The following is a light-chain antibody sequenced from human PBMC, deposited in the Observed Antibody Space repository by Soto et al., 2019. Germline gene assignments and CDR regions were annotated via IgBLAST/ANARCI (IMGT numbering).Light chain of an antibody. V-gene: IGLV2-14*01. J-gene: IGLJ1*01. Sequence: QSALTQPASVSGSPGQSITISCTGTSSDVGGYNYVSWYQQHPGKAPKLMIYEFSNRPSGVSNRFSGSKSGNTASLTISGLQAEDEADYYCQSYDSSLSASYVFGGGTKVTVL. CDR3: QSYDSSLSASYV. CDR2: EFS. CDR1: SSDVGGYNY.